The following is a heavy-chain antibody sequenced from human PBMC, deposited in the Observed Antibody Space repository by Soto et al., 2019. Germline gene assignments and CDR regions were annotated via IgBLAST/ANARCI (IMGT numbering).Heavy chain of an antibody. D-gene: IGHD6-6*01. CDR1: GGSISSGGYY. V-gene: IGHV4-31*03. CDR2: IYYSGST. J-gene: IGHJ4*02. CDR3: ARASYSSSTGDYYFDY. Sequence: SETLSLTCTVSGGSISSGGYYWSWIRQHPGKGLEWIGYIYYSGSTYYNPSLKSRVTISVDTSKNQFSLKLSSVTAADTAVYYCARASYSSSTGDYYFDYWGQGTLVTVSS.